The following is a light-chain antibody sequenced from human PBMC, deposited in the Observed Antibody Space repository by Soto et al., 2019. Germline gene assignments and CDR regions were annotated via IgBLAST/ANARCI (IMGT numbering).Light chain of an antibody. CDR1: PSVSSSY. J-gene: IGKJ5*01. Sequence: IVLTQSPGTLSLSPGERATLSCRASPSVSSSYLAWYQQKPGQSPRLLIYGASSRATGIPDRFSGSGSGTDFTRTISRLEPEDFAVYYCQQYGSSPPITFGRGTRLEIK. CDR3: QQYGSSPPIT. CDR2: GAS. V-gene: IGKV3-20*01.